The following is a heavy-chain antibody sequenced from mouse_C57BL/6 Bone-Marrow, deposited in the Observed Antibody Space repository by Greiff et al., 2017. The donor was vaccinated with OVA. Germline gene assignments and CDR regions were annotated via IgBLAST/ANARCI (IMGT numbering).Heavy chain of an antibody. J-gene: IGHJ3*01. CDR2: ISDGGSYT. CDR3: ARDGYLFAY. D-gene: IGHD2-3*01. V-gene: IGHV5-4*01. CDR1: GFTFSSYA. Sequence: EVKLMESGGGLVKPGGSLKLSCAASGFTFSSYAMSWVRQTPEKRLEWVATISDGGSYTYYPDNVKGRFTISRDNAKNNLYLQMSHLKSEDTAMYYCARDGYLFAYWCQGTLVTVSA.